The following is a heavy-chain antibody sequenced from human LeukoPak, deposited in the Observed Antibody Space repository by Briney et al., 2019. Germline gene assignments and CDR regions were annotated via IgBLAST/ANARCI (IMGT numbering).Heavy chain of an antibody. CDR2: IYHSGYT. D-gene: IGHD3-3*01. Sequence: SETLSLTCSVSGGSISSYYWSWIRQPPGKGLEWIAYIYHSGYTNYNPSLKSRVTMSVDTSKNQFSLKLNSVTAADTAVYFCARALRGGDDFWNGYSPSYFDYWGQGALVTVSS. J-gene: IGHJ4*02. CDR3: ARALRGGDDFWNGYSPSYFDY. CDR1: GGSISSYY. V-gene: IGHV4-59*01.